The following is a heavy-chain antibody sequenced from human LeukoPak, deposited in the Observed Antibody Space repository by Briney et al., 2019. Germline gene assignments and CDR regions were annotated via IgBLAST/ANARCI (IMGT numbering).Heavy chain of an antibody. V-gene: IGHV3-23*01. J-gene: IGHJ6*02. CDR3: ARWGADGHYYYGMDV. Sequence: GGSLRLSCAASGFTFSSYAMSWVRQAPGKGLEWVSAISGSGDSTYYADSVKGRFTISRDNSKNTLYLQMNSLRAEDTAVYYCARWGADGHYYYGMDVWGQGTTVTVSS. D-gene: IGHD1-26*01. CDR2: ISGSGDST. CDR1: GFTFSSYA.